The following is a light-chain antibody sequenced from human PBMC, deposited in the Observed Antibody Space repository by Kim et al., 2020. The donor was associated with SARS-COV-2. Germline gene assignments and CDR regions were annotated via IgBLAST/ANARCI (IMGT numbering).Light chain of an antibody. Sequence: GQRVTISCSRTTSTVGSNYVSWYQHLPGTPPHLLISDNDQRPSGLPARFSGSKSGTSATLGITGLQTEVEADYYCGTWDSSLSLYVFGSGTKVTVL. CDR3: GTWDSSLSLYV. CDR1: TSTVGSNY. V-gene: IGLV1-51*01. CDR2: DND. J-gene: IGLJ1*01.